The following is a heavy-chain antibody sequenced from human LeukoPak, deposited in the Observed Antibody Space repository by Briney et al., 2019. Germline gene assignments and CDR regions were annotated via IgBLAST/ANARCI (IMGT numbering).Heavy chain of an antibody. D-gene: IGHD6-13*01. V-gene: IGHV1-46*01. Sequence: ASVKVSCKASGYTFTSYYMHGVRQAPGQGLEWMGIINPSGGSTSYAQKFQGRVTMTRDTSTSTVYTELSSLRSEDTAAYYCARLIAAAGSRDLDYCGQGTLVTVSS. CDR3: ARLIAAAGSRDLDY. CDR2: INPSGGST. J-gene: IGHJ4*02. CDR1: GYTFTSYY.